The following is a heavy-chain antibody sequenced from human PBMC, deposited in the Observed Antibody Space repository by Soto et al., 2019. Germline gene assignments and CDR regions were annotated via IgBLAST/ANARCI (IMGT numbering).Heavy chain of an antibody. V-gene: IGHV3-23*01. CDR3: ARGDSSGSPFDY. J-gene: IGHJ4*02. CDR1: GFTFSSYA. CDR2: ISGSGGST. D-gene: IGHD6-19*01. Sequence: GGSLRLSCAASGFTFSSYAMSWVRQAPGKGLEWVSAISGSGGSTYYADSVKGRFTISRDNCKNTLYLQMNSLRAEDTALYYCARGDSSGSPFDYWGQGTLVTVSS.